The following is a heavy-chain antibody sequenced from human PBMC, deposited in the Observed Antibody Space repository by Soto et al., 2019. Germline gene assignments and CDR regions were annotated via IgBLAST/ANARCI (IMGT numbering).Heavy chain of an antibody. CDR1: GYSFTSYG. V-gene: IGHV1-18*01. Sequence: ASVKVSCKAAGYSFTSYGITWVRQAPGQGLEWMGGTYKSNTNYAQKVQGRVTMTTDTSTSTAYMELRSLTSDDTAVYYCARGPTVGDFWGQGTLVTVSS. J-gene: IGHJ3*01. CDR2: TYKSNT. CDR3: ARGPTVGDF. D-gene: IGHD3-16*01.